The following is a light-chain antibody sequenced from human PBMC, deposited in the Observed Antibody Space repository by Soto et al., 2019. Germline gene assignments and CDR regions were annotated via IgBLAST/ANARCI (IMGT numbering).Light chain of an antibody. CDR2: TAS. CDR1: QSIASY. Sequence: DIQMTQSPSSLSASVGDRVTITCRASQSIASYLNWYQQKPGKAPKLLIYTASSLQSGVPSRFSGSGSGTDFTLTISSLQPGDFATYYCQQSYSTPFTFGPGTKVDIK. CDR3: QQSYSTPFT. J-gene: IGKJ3*01. V-gene: IGKV1-39*01.